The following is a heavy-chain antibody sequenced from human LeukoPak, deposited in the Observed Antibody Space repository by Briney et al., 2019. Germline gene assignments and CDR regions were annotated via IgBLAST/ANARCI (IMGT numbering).Heavy chain of an antibody. CDR1: GCNFGGYA. CDR2: LSGSGNNT. V-gene: IGHV3-23*01. J-gene: IGHJ4*02. CDR3: ANPRSSGWNVDY. Sequence: QSGGSLRLPCQAPGCNFGGYAMTWVRQPPGKGLEWVSGLSGSGNNTYYADSVKGRFTISRDNSKNTLYLQMWSLRAEHTAVYYCANPRSSGWNVDYWGQGTLVTVSS. D-gene: IGHD6-19*01.